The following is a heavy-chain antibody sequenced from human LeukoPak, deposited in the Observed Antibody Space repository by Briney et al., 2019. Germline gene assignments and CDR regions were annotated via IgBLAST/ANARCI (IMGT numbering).Heavy chain of an antibody. J-gene: IGHJ4*02. Sequence: ASVKVSCKVSGHTLTELSMHWVRQAPGKGLEWMGGFDPEDVETIYTQKFQGRVTMTEDTSTATAYMELSSLSSEDTAVYYCATLGCTGGRCFDLWGQGTPVTVSS. V-gene: IGHV1-24*01. CDR1: GHTLTELS. CDR3: ATLGCTGGRCFDL. CDR2: FDPEDVET. D-gene: IGHD2-8*02.